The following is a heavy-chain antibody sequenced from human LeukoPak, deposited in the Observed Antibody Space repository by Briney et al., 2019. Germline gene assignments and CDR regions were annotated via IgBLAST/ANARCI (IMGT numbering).Heavy chain of an antibody. Sequence: GGSLRLSCADSGFTFSSYWMHWVRQAPGKGLLWVSRINSDGSVTTYADSVKGRFTISRDNAKNTLYLQMNSLRAEDTAVYYCTRATGSFYGLGYWGQGTLVTVSS. V-gene: IGHV3-74*01. D-gene: IGHD1-26*01. CDR3: TRATGSFYGLGY. CDR1: GFTFSSYW. CDR2: INSDGSVT. J-gene: IGHJ4*02.